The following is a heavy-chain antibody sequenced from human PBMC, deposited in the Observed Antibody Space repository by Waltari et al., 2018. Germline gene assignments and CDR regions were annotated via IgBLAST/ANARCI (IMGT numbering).Heavy chain of an antibody. CDR1: GYSISSGYY. V-gene: IGHV4-38-2*02. Sequence: QVQLQESGPGLVKPSETLSLTCTVSGYSISSGYYWGWIRQPPGKGLEWIGSIYHSGSTYSNPSLKSLVTISVDTSKNQFSLKLSSVTAADTAVYYCARARPEIFGAIHYYYMDVWGKGTTVTISS. J-gene: IGHJ6*03. CDR2: IYHSGST. CDR3: ARARPEIFGAIHYYYMDV. D-gene: IGHD3-3*01.